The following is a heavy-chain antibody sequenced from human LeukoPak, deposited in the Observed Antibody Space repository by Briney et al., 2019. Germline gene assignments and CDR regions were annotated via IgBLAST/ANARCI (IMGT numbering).Heavy chain of an antibody. D-gene: IGHD5-18*01. CDR2: IRSSSSYI. CDR1: GFTFSSYS. Sequence: PGGSLRLSCVASGFTFSSYSMNWVRQAPGKGLEWVSSIRSSSSYIYYADSVKGRFTISRDNAKNSLYLQMNSLRAEDTAVYYCARDLKAGGPWIQLWSDAFDIWGQGTMVTVSS. CDR3: ARDLKAGGPWIQLWSDAFDI. V-gene: IGHV3-21*01. J-gene: IGHJ3*02.